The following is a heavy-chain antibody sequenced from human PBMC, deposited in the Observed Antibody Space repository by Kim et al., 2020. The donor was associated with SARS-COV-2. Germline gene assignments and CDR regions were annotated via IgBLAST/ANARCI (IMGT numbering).Heavy chain of an antibody. CDR2: ISSSSSTI. Sequence: GGSLRLSCAASGFTFSSYSMNWVRQAPGKGLEWVSYISSSSSTIYYADSVKGRFTISRDNAKNSLYLQMNSLRDEDTAVYYCASTGRGVGARGQFDYWGQGTLVTVSS. V-gene: IGHV3-48*02. CDR3: ASTGRGVGARGQFDY. CDR1: GFTFSSYS. J-gene: IGHJ4*02. D-gene: IGHD1-26*01.